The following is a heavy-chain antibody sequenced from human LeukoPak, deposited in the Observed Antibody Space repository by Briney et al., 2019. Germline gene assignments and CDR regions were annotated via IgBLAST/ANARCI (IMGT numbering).Heavy chain of an antibody. J-gene: IGHJ4*02. D-gene: IGHD5/OR15-5a*01. CDR3: AGKSTFDY. V-gene: IGHV4-38-2*02. CDR1: GYSISSGYY. Sequence: RASETLSLTCTVSGYSISSGYYWGWIRQPPGKGLEWIGSIYHSGSTYYNPSLKSRVTISVDTSKNQFSLKLSSVTAADTAVYYCAGKSTFDYWGQGTLVTVSS. CDR2: IYHSGST.